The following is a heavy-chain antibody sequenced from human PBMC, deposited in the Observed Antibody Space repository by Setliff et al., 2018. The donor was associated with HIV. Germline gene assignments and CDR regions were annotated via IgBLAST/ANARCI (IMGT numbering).Heavy chain of an antibody. CDR2: INPDSGGA. CDR3: ARSKIEYGSDSFDI. D-gene: IGHD3-10*01. V-gene: IGHV1-2*05. CDR1: GYTFTGYF. Sequence: ASVKVSCKASGYTFTGYFMHWVRQAPGQSLEWMGRINPDSGGAEYAQKFQGRGTMTRDTSITTVYMELSSLRSDDTVVYYCARSKIEYGSDSFDIWGQGTMVTVSS. J-gene: IGHJ3*02.